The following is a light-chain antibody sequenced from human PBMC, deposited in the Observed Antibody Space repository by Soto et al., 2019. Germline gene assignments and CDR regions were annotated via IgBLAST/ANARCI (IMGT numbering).Light chain of an antibody. J-gene: IGKJ5*01. CDR2: TAS. CDR1: QSISSY. V-gene: IGKV1-39*01. Sequence: DIQMTQSPSSLSASVGDRVTITCRASQSISSYLNWYQQKPGKAPKVLIYTASSLQSGVPSRFGGSGSGTDFTLTISSLQSEDFAVYYCQQLNYWPRITFGQGTRLEIK. CDR3: QQLNYWPRIT.